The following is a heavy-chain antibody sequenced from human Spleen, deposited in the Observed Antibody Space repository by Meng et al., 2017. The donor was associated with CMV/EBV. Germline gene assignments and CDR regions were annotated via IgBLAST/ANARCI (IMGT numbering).Heavy chain of an antibody. CDR2: INHSGST. Sequence: SETLSLTCAVYGGSFSGYYWSWIRQTPGKGLEWIGEINHSGSTNYNPSLKSRVTISVDTSKNQFSLKLSSVTSADTAVYYCAREKVTMIEVVTDYWGQGTLVTVSS. V-gene: IGHV4-34*01. CDR3: AREKVTMIEVVTDY. J-gene: IGHJ4*02. D-gene: IGHD3-22*01. CDR1: GGSFSGYY.